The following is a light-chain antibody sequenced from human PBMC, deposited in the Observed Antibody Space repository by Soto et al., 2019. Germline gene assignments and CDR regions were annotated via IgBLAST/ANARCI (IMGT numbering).Light chain of an antibody. J-gene: IGLJ1*01. CDR2: SNN. V-gene: IGLV1-44*01. CDR3: AAWDDSLNALV. Sequence: QSVLTQPPSASGTPGQRVTISCSGSSSNIGSNTVSWYQQVPGTAPKLLIYSNNQRPSGVPDRFSGSKSGTSASLATSGLQSEDEADYYCAAWDDSLNALVFGXGTKLTVL. CDR1: SSNIGSNT.